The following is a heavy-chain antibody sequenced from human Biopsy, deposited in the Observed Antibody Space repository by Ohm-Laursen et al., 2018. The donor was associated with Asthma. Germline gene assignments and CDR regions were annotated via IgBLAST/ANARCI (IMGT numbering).Heavy chain of an antibody. CDR2: IYYSGTT. CDR3: ARGIARETGLFDHFDY. D-gene: IGHD2-21*01. V-gene: IGHV4-39*07. J-gene: IGHJ4*02. Sequence: GTLSLTCTVSGASITSSAYYWGWIRQPPGKGLEWIGSIYYSGTTYYNPSLESRVTISVDTSKNQFSLKLRSVTAADAAVYYCARGIARETGLFDHFDYWGQGTLVTVSS. CDR1: GASITSSAYY.